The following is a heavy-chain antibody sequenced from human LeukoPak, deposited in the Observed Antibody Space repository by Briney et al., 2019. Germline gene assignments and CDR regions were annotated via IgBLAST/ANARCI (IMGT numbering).Heavy chain of an antibody. CDR2: INWNGGST. J-gene: IGHJ3*01. V-gene: IGHV3-20*04. CDR3: GRDPNGDYVGAFEF. CDR1: GFTFDDYG. Sequence: GGSLRLSCAASGFTFDDYGMSWVRQAPGKGLEWVSGINWNGGSTGYADSVKGRFTISRDNAKNSLYLQMNSLRAEDTAEYFCGRDPNGDYVGAFEFWGQGTKVAVSS. D-gene: IGHD3-16*01.